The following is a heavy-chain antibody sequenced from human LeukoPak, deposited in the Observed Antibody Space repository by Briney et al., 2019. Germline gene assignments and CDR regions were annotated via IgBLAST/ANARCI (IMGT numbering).Heavy chain of an antibody. J-gene: IGHJ4*02. CDR2: INPNSGGT. CDR3: AREPYDYVWGSYFAPNFDY. CDR1: GYTFTGYY. Sequence: ASVKVSCKASGYTFTGYYMHWVRQAPGQGLEWMGWINPNSGGTNYAQKFQGRVTMTRDTSISTAYMELSRLRSDDTAVYYCAREPYDYVWGSYFAPNFDYWGQGTLVTVSS. V-gene: IGHV1-2*02. D-gene: IGHD3-16*01.